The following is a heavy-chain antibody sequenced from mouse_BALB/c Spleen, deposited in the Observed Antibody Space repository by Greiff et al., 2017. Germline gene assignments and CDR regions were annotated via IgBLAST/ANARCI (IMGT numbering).Heavy chain of an antibody. CDR2: ISSGGGST. V-gene: IGHV5-12-1*01. CDR3: ASYGNYPYWYFDV. J-gene: IGHJ1*01. Sequence: EVKVVESGGGLVKPGGSLKLSCAASGFAFSSYDMSWVRQTPEKRLVWVAYISSGGGSTYYPDTVKGRFTISRDNAKNTLYLQMSSLKSEDTAMYYCASYGNYPYWYFDVWGAGTTVTVSS. D-gene: IGHD2-1*01. CDR1: GFAFSSYD.